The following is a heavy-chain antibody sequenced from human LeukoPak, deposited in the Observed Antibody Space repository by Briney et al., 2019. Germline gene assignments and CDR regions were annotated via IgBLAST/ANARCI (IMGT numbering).Heavy chain of an antibody. V-gene: IGHV4-34*01. J-gene: IGHJ4*02. CDR1: GGSFSGYY. CDR3: ASEHRVGPNYYDSSGYYTDGFDY. Sequence: SETLSLTCAVYGGSFSGYYWSWIRLPPGKGLEWIGEINHSGSTNYNPSLKSRVTISVDTSKNQFSLKLSSVTAADTAVYYCASEHRVGPNYYDSSGYYTDGFDYWGQGTLVTVSS. D-gene: IGHD3-22*01. CDR2: INHSGST.